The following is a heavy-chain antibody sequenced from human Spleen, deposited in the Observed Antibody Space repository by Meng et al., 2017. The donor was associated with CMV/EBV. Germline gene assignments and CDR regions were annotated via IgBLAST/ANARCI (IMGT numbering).Heavy chain of an antibody. Sequence: GESLKISCAASGFTFSIFGMHWVRQAPGRGLEWVAFIMYDGSDKYYTDSVKGRFTISRDNSKSTLYLRMNSLRAEDTAVYYCAREAYYDAVWGQGTLVTVSS. V-gene: IGHV3-30*02. J-gene: IGHJ4*02. CDR3: AREAYYDAV. CDR1: GFTFSIFG. CDR2: IMYDGSDK. D-gene: IGHD3-3*01.